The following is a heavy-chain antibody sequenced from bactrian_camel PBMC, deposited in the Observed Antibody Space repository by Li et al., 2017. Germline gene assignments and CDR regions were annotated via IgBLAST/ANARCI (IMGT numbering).Heavy chain of an antibody. J-gene: IGHJ4*01. CDR1: TYTDSTDSPYC. Sequence: HVQLVESGGGSVQAGGSLRLSCAASTYTDSTDSPYCMAWFRQAPGKEPEGVATIRSDGRTSYADSVKGRFTISRDNAKNTLYLQLNSLTREDSAMYYCTRETQWVGYYEFAEYWGQGT. D-gene: IGHD5*01. V-gene: IGHV3S1*01. CDR2: IRSDGRT. CDR3: TRETQWVGYYEFAEY.